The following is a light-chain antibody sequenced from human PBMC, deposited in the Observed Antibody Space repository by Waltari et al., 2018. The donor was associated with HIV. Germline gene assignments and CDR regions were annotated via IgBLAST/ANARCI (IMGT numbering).Light chain of an antibody. CDR1: ELGDKY. V-gene: IGLV3-1*01. CDR3: QAWDSGTDVV. J-gene: IGLJ3*02. Sequence: SYHLTQPPSVSVSPGQTATITCSGDELGDKYTCWYQQRPGQSPELVISQNNKRPSGIPERFSGSASGNTATLTISGTQAVDEADYYCQAWDSGTDVVFGGGTKLTVL. CDR2: QNN.